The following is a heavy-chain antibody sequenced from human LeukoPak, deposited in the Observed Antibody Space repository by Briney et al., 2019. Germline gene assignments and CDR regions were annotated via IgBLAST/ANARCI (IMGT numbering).Heavy chain of an antibody. Sequence: ASVKVSCKVSGYTLTELSMHWVRQAPGKGLEWMGGFDPEDGETIYAQKFQGRVTMTRDTSTSTVYMELSSLRSEDTAVYYCARDGSLRPMIVGMDVWGQGTTVTVSS. V-gene: IGHV1-24*01. CDR2: FDPEDGET. J-gene: IGHJ6*02. D-gene: IGHD3-22*01. CDR3: ARDGSLRPMIVGMDV. CDR1: GYTLTELS.